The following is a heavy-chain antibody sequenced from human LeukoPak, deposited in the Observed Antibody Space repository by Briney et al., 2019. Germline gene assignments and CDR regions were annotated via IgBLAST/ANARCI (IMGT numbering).Heavy chain of an antibody. CDR2: IKQDGNEK. J-gene: IGHJ4*02. V-gene: IGHV3-7*01. CDR3: ASGFDSRFFDK. CDR1: GFTSSNYW. D-gene: IGHD3-22*01. Sequence: GSLRLSCAASGFTSSNYWMTWVRQAPGKGLEWVANIKQDGNEKYYVDSVKGRFTISRDNAKNSLYLQMNSLRAEDTAVYYCASGFDSRFFDKWGQGTLVTVSS.